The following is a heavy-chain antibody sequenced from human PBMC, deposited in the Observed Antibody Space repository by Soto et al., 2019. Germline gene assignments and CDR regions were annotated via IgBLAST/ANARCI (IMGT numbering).Heavy chain of an antibody. Sequence: PGGSLRLSCAASGFTFSSYWMHWVRQAPGKGLVWVSRINSDGSSTSYADSVKGRFTISRDNAKNTLYLQMNSLRAEDTAVYYCARGMGIAVAGTGSWFDPWGQGTLVTVSS. V-gene: IGHV3-74*01. D-gene: IGHD6-19*01. CDR3: ARGMGIAVAGTGSWFDP. J-gene: IGHJ5*02. CDR1: GFTFSSYW. CDR2: INSDGSST.